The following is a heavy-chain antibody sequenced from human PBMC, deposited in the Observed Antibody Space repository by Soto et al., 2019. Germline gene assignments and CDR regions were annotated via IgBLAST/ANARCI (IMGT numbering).Heavy chain of an antibody. CDR3: ARHYTDTSITMVRGVSPYFDY. D-gene: IGHD3-10*01. Sequence: PSETLSLTCTVSGGSISSSSYYWGWIRQPPGKGLEWIGSIYYSGSTYYNPSLKSQVTISVDTSKNQFSLKLSSVTAADTAVYYCARHYTDTSITMVRGVSPYFDYWGQGTLVTVSS. CDR1: GGSISSSSYY. CDR2: IYYSGST. V-gene: IGHV4-39*01. J-gene: IGHJ4*02.